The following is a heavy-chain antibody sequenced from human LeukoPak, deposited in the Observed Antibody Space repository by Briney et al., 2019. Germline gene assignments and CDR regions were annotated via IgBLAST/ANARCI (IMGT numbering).Heavy chain of an antibody. J-gene: IGHJ3*01. CDR2: MYSSGST. Sequence: SETLSLTCAVYGGSISITSYYWGWIRQPPGKGLEWIGSMYSSGSTYYNPSLKSRVTISLDTSKKQFSLTLSSVTAADTAVYYCARVTNSLAFDVWGQGTMVTVSS. CDR3: ARVTNSLAFDV. CDR1: GGSISITSYY. V-gene: IGHV4-39*07. D-gene: IGHD2-8*01.